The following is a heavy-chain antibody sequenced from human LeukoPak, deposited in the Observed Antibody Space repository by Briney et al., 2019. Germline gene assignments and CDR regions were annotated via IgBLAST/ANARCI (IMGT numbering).Heavy chain of an antibody. CDR2: IRYDGSNI. Sequence: QPGGSLRLSCAASGFTFSSYGMHWVRQAPGNRLEWVAFIRYDGSNIYYADSVKGRFTISRDNSKNTLYLQMNSLRAEDTAIYYCANGPHYQILTGFYKVRSHLDYWGQGTLVTVSS. CDR3: ANGPHYQILTGFYKVRSHLDY. V-gene: IGHV3-30*02. D-gene: IGHD3-9*01. CDR1: GFTFSSYG. J-gene: IGHJ4*02.